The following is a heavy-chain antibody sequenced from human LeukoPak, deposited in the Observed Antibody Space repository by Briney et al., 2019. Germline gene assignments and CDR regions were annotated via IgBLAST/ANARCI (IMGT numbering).Heavy chain of an antibody. CDR3: AKFPQDDFWSGYLWYFDY. Sequence: GGSLRLSCAASGFTFSSYAMSWVRQAPGKGLEWVSAISGSGGSTYYADSVKGRFTISRDNSKNTLYLQMNSLRAEDTAVHYCAKFPQDDFWSGYLWYFDYWGQGTLVTVSS. V-gene: IGHV3-23*01. CDR2: ISGSGGST. J-gene: IGHJ4*02. CDR1: GFTFSSYA. D-gene: IGHD3-3*01.